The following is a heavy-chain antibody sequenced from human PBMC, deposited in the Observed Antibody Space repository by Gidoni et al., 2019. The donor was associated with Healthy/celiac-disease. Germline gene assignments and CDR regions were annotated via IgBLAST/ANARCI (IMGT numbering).Heavy chain of an antibody. V-gene: IGHV4-59*01. Sequence: QVQLQESGPGLVKPSETLSLTCTVSGGSISSYYWSWIRPPPGKGLEWIGYIYYSGSTNYNPSLKSRVTISVDTSKNQFSLKLSSVTAADTAVYYCAGGDTYYDSRGGAFDIWGQGTMVTVSS. J-gene: IGHJ3*02. CDR3: AGGDTYYDSRGGAFDI. CDR1: GGSISSYY. D-gene: IGHD3-22*01. CDR2: IYYSGST.